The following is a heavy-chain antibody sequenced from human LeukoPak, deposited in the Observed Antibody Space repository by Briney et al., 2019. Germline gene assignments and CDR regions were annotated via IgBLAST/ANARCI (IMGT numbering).Heavy chain of an antibody. CDR2: IHYSGST. Sequence: SETLSLTCAVSGGFISSYYWSWIRQPPGRGLEWIGSIHYSGSTSYNSSLKSRVTISVDTSKNQFSLKLSSVTPADTAVYYCARQVYSSSWSYYFEYWGQGFLVTVSS. V-gene: IGHV4-59*01. CDR3: ARQVYSSSWSYYFEY. J-gene: IGHJ4*02. CDR1: GGFISSYY. D-gene: IGHD6-13*01.